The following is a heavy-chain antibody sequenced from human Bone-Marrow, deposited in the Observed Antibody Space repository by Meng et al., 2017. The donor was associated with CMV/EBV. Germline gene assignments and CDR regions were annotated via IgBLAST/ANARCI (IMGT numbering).Heavy chain of an antibody. CDR2: ISYDGSNK. Sequence: GESLKISCAASGFTFSSYEMNWVRQAPGKGLEWVAVISYDGSNKYYADSVKGRFTISRDNSKNTLYLQMNSLRAEDTAEYYCARDLEMATEGFDYWGQGTLVTVSS. CDR3: ARDLEMATEGFDY. CDR1: GFTFSSYE. J-gene: IGHJ4*02. D-gene: IGHD5-24*01. V-gene: IGHV3-30*04.